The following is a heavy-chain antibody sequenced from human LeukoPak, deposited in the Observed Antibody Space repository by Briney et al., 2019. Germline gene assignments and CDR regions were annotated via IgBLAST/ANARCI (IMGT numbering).Heavy chain of an antibody. Sequence: SETLSLTCNVSGASISSYYWSWIRQPAGKGPEWIGRIYISGTTNYNPSLKSRVTMSVDTSKNQFSLKLNSVTAADTAVYYCARSDSIIRWFDPWGQGTLVTVSS. J-gene: IGHJ5*02. CDR3: ARSDSIIRWFDP. CDR1: GASISSYY. D-gene: IGHD4-11*01. CDR2: IYISGTT. V-gene: IGHV4-4*07.